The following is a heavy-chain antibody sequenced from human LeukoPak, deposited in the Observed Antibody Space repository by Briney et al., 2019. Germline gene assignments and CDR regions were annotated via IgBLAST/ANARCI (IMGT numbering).Heavy chain of an antibody. Sequence: SETLSLTCAVSGYSISSGYYWGWIRQSPGKGLEWIGSIYHSGSTYYNPSLKSRVTISVDTSKNQFSLKLSSVTAADTAVYYCARDAYYYGSGSYYNNWGQGTLVTVSS. J-gene: IGHJ4*02. CDR3: ARDAYYYGSGSYYNN. D-gene: IGHD3-10*01. CDR1: GYSISSGYY. CDR2: IYHSGST. V-gene: IGHV4-38-2*02.